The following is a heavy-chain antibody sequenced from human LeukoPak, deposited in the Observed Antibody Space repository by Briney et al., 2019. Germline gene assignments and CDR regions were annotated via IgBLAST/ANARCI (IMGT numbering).Heavy chain of an antibody. V-gene: IGHV4-59*01. CDR1: GASISNYY. J-gene: IGHJ2*01. CDR3: ARPSTGYSSGWYWYFDL. Sequence: SETLSLTCTVSGASISNYYWSWIRQPPGKGLEWIGYIYYSGSTNYNPSLKSRVTISVDTSKNQFSLKLSSVTAADTAVYYCARPSTGYSSGWYWYFDLWGRGTLVTVS. D-gene: IGHD6-19*01. CDR2: IYYSGST.